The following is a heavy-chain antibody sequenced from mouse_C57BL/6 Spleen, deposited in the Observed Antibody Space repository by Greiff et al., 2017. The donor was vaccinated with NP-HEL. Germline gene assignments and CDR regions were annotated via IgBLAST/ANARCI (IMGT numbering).Heavy chain of an antibody. J-gene: IGHJ4*01. CDR2: IWSDGST. CDR3: ARHPQTAQATAMDY. CDR1: GFSLTSYG. V-gene: IGHV2-6-1*01. Sequence: QVQLQQSGPGLVAPSQSLSITCTVSGFSLTSYGVHWVRQPPGKGLEWLVVIWSDGSTTYNSALKSRLSISKDNSKSQVFLKMNSLQTDDTAMYYCARHPQTAQATAMDYWGQGTSVTVSS. D-gene: IGHD3-2*02.